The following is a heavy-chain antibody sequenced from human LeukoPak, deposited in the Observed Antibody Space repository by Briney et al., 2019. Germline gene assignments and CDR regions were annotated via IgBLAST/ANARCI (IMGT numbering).Heavy chain of an antibody. CDR2: MTGNGIP. Sequence: GGSLRLSCAASAFTFSNFAMSWVRQAPGKGLEWVSCMTGNGIPYYADSVKGRFTISRDNAKNSLYLQMNSLRAEDTAVYYCARDYSRRLDYFDYWGQGTLVTVSS. CDR3: ARDYSRRLDYFDY. CDR1: AFTFSNFA. J-gene: IGHJ4*02. D-gene: IGHD3-22*01. V-gene: IGHV3-21*01.